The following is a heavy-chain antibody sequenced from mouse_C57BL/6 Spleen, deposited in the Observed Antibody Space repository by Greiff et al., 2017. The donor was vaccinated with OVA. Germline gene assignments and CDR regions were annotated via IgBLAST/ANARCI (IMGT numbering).Heavy chain of an antibody. CDR1: GYTFTDYY. V-gene: IGHV1-19*01. D-gene: IGHD2-12*01. CDR2: INPYNGGT. J-gene: IGHJ4*01. CDR3: AGRVTTVYYYAMDD. Sequence: EVQLQQSGPVLVKPGASVKMSCKASGYTFTDYYMNWVKQSHGKSLEWIGVINPYNGGTSYNQKFKGKATLTVDKSSSTAYMVLNSLTSEDSAVYYCAGRVTTVYYYAMDDWGQGTSVTVSS.